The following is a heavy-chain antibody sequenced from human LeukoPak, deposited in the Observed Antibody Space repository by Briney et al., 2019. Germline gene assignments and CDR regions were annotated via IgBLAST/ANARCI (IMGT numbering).Heavy chain of an antibody. D-gene: IGHD2-2*01. J-gene: IGHJ6*03. CDR2: IYSTGTT. V-gene: IGHV4-4*09. Sequence: KPSETLSLTCTVSGGSISGYFWSWIRQPPGKGPEWIGYIYSTGTTNYSPSLSSRVTISVDTSKNQLSLNLRFVTATDTAVYHCARHNPPPTGFCSGTSCFMAGSQYFYMDVWGKGTTVTVSS. CDR1: GGSISGYF. CDR3: ARHNPPPTGFCSGTSCFMAGSQYFYMDV.